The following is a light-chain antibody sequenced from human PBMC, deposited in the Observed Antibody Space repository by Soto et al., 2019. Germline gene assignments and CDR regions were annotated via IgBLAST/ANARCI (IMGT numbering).Light chain of an antibody. CDR1: QSVSSSY. Sequence: EIVLTQSPGTLSLSPGERATLSCRASQSVSSSYLAWYQQKPGQAPRLLIYGASSRATGIPDRFSGSGSGTDFTLTISRLQPDDFATYYCQQYNSYSPRTFGQGTKVDIK. CDR3: QQYNSYSPRT. J-gene: IGKJ1*01. V-gene: IGKV3-20*01. CDR2: GAS.